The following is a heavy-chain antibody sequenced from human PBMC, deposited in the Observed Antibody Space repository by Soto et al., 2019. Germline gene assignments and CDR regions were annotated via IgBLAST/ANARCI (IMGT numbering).Heavy chain of an antibody. D-gene: IGHD3-3*01. V-gene: IGHV4-59*01. J-gene: IGHJ6*02. CDR3: ARXYDFWSGHYYYYYGMDV. Sequence: SETLSLTCTVSGGSISGYYWSWIRQPPGKGLEWIGYIYYSGSTNYNPSLKSRVTISVDTSKNQFSLKLSSVTAADTAVYYCARXYDFWSGHYYYYYGMDVWGQGTTVTVSS. CDR2: IYYSGST. CDR1: GGSISGYY.